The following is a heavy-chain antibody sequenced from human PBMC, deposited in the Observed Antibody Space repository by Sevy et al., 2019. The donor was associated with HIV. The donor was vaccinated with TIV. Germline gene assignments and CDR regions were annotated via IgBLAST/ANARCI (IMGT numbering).Heavy chain of an antibody. V-gene: IGHV3-21*01. CDR1: GFTFSSYS. D-gene: IGHD3-22*01. CDR2: ISSSSSYI. Sequence: GGSLRLSCAASGFTFSSYSMNWVRQAPGKGLEWVSSISSSSSYIYYADSVKGRFTISRDNAKNSLHLQMNSLRAEDTAVDYCARDWMYYYDSSGYYYVDAFDIWGQGTMVTVSS. CDR3: ARDWMYYYDSSGYYYVDAFDI. J-gene: IGHJ3*02.